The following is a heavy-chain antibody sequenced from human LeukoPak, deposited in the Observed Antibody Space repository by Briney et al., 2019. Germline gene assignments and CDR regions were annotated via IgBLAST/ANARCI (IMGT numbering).Heavy chain of an antibody. Sequence: GGSLRLSCAASGFTFSDYWMHWVRQAPGKGLVWVSRINSDGRSTSYADSVKGRFTISRDNAKNSLYLQMNSLRAEDTAVYYCARDHQGYYGSGSYRAELDYWGQGTLVTVSS. CDR1: GFTFSDYW. CDR3: ARDHQGYYGSGSYRAELDY. J-gene: IGHJ4*02. V-gene: IGHV3-74*01. D-gene: IGHD3-10*01. CDR2: INSDGRST.